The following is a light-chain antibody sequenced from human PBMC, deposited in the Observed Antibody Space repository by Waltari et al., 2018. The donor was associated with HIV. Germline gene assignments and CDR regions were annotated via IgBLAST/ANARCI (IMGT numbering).Light chain of an antibody. CDR2: YND. J-gene: IGLJ2*01. CDR1: RANIGSNS. CDR3: ETWDSSLNAVV. Sequence: QSVLTQPRSASGTPGQGVTISCSGSRANIGSNSVNWYQQFQGEAPKLLIYYNDQRPSGVPGRFSGSKSGTSASLAFSGLQSEDEADYYCETWDSSLNAVVFGGGTKLTVL. V-gene: IGLV1-44*01.